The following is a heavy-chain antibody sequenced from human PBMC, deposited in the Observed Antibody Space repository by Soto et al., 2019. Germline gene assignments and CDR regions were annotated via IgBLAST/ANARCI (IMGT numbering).Heavy chain of an antibody. CDR3: ARDPPYYDFWSGMVDY. CDR1: GFTFSSYG. CDR2: ISYDGSNK. V-gene: IGHV3-30*03. D-gene: IGHD3-3*01. Sequence: QVQLVESGGGVVQPGRSLRLSCAASGFTFSSYGMHWVRQAPGKGLEWVAVISYDGSNKYYADSVKGRFTISRDNSKNTLYLQMNSLRAEDTAVYYCARDPPYYDFWSGMVDYWGQGTLVTVSS. J-gene: IGHJ4*02.